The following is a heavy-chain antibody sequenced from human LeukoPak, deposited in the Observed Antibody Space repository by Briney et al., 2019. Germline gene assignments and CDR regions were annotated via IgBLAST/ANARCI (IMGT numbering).Heavy chain of an antibody. Sequence: ASVKVSCKASGGTFSSYAISWVRQAPGQGREWMGGIIPIFGTANYAQKFQGRATITADEYTSTAYMELGSLRSEDTAVYYCARDYSGYDFYYYYYGMDVWGQGTTVTVSS. J-gene: IGHJ6*02. CDR1: GGTFSSYA. V-gene: IGHV1-69*13. D-gene: IGHD5-12*01. CDR2: IIPIFGTA. CDR3: ARDYSGYDFYYYYYGMDV.